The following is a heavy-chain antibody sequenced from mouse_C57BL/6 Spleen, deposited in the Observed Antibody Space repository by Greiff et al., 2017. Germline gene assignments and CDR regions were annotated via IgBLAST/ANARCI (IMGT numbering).Heavy chain of an antibody. Sequence: EVQLVESGGGLVKPGGSLKLSCAASGFTFSDYGMHWVRQAPAKGLEWVSYISSGSSTIYYADTVKGRFTISRDNAKNTLFLQMTSLRSEDTAMYYCASFSYGSSPYAMDYWGQGTSVTGSS. J-gene: IGHJ4*01. D-gene: IGHD1-1*01. CDR1: GFTFSDYG. V-gene: IGHV5-17*01. CDR2: ISSGSSTI. CDR3: ASFSYGSSPYAMDY.